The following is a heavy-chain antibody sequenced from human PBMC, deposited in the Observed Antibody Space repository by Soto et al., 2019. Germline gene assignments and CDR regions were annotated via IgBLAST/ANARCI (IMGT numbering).Heavy chain of an antibody. CDR2: IYYSGST. Sequence: PSETLSLTCTVSGGSISSYYWSWIRQPPGKGLEWIGYIYYSGSTNYNPSLKSRVTISVDTSKNQFSLKLSSVTAADTAVYYCARHGRYSSGWYKNDYWGQGTLVTVSS. CDR1: GGSISSYY. D-gene: IGHD6-19*01. CDR3: ARHGRYSSGWYKNDY. J-gene: IGHJ4*02. V-gene: IGHV4-59*08.